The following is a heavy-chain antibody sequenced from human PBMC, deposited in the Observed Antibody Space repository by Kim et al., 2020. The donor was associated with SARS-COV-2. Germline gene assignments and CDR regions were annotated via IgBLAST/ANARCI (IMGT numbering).Heavy chain of an antibody. J-gene: IGHJ4*02. CDR3: ASGRGDGYNYGDFDY. CDR2: IYSGGST. V-gene: IGHV3-53*01. Sequence: GGSLRLSCAASGFTVSSNYMSWVRQAPGKGLEWVSVIYSGGSTYYADSVKGRFTISRDNSKNTLYLQMNSLRAEDTAVYYCASGRGDGYNYGDFDYWGQGTLVTVSS. D-gene: IGHD5-12*01. CDR1: GFTVSSNY.